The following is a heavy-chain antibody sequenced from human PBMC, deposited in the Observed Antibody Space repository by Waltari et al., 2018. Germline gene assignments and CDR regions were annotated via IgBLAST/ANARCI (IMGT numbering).Heavy chain of an antibody. D-gene: IGHD5-18*01. Sequence: EVQLVESGGGLVKPGGSLRLSCAASGFTFSSYSMNWVRPAPGKGREWVSTISSSSSYIYYADSVKGRFTISRNNAKNSLYLQMNSLRAEDTAVYYCARGLSIQLWFYYGMDVWGQGTTVTVSS. J-gene: IGHJ6*02. CDR1: GFTFSSYS. CDR3: ARGLSIQLWFYYGMDV. CDR2: ISSSSSYI. V-gene: IGHV3-21*01.